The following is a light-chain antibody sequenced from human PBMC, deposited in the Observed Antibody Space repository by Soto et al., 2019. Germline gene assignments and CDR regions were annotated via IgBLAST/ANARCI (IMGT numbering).Light chain of an antibody. V-gene: IGLV1-51*01. J-gene: IGLJ3*02. Sequence: QSVLTQPPSVSAAPGQKVTISCSGSSSNIGRNYVAWYQQLPGTAPKLLIYDNNQRPSGIPDRFSGSKSGTSATLGIAGLQTGDEADYYCETWDSSLTAGVFGGGTKLTVL. CDR3: ETWDSSLTAGV. CDR2: DNN. CDR1: SSNIGRNY.